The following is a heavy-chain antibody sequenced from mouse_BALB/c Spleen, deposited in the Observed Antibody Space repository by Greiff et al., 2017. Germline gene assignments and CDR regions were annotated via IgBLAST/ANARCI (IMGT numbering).Heavy chain of an antibody. Sequence: QVQLQESGPGLVAPSQSLSITCTVSGFSLTSYGVHWVRQPPGKGLEWLGVIWAGGSTNYNSALMSRLSISKDNSKSQVFLKMNSLQTDDTAMYYCAREDWASFAYWGQGTLVTVSA. D-gene: IGHD4-1*01. CDR3: AREDWASFAY. CDR1: GFSLTSYG. CDR2: IWAGGST. J-gene: IGHJ3*01. V-gene: IGHV2-9*02.